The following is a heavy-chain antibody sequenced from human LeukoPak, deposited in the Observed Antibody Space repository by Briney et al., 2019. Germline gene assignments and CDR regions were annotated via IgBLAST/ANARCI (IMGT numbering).Heavy chain of an antibody. CDR3: ARDLMGIAYRGAFYY. J-gene: IGHJ4*02. V-gene: IGHV3-23*01. CDR1: GFTFRSYG. CDR2: ISGSGGST. D-gene: IGHD6-13*01. Sequence: GGSLRLSCAASGFTFRSYGMSWVRQAPGKGLVWVSSISGSGGSTYYADSVKGRFTISRDNSKNSLYLQMNSLRAEDTAVYYCARDLMGIAYRGAFYYWGQGTLVTVSS.